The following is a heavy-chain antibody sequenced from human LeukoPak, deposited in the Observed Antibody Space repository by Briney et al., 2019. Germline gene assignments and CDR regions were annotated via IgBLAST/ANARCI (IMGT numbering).Heavy chain of an antibody. J-gene: IGHJ6*03. D-gene: IGHD3-16*01. CDR3: AKDRHSLFGDMDV. CDR1: GFTFSSYV. Sequence: GGSLRLSCAASGFTFSSYVMSWVRQAPGKGLEWVSAISGSDGRTFYADSVRGRFTISRDNSKNTLYLQMNSLRAEDTAVYYCAKDRHSLFGDMDVWGKGTTVTVSS. CDR2: ISGSDGRT. V-gene: IGHV3-23*01.